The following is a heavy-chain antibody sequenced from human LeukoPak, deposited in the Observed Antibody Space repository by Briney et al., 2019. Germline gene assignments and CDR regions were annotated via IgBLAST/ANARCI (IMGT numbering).Heavy chain of an antibody. CDR1: GGSISSYY. CDR2: IYYSGST. V-gene: IGHV4-59*01. D-gene: IGHD3-16*01. CDR3: ARGLYDYVWGTYHRGAFDI. Sequence: SETLSLTCTVSGGSISSYYWSWIRQPPGKGLEWIGYIYYSGSTNYNPSLKSRVTISVDTSKNQFSLKLSSVTAADTAVYYCARGLYDYVWGTYHRGAFDIWGQGTMVTVSS. J-gene: IGHJ3*02.